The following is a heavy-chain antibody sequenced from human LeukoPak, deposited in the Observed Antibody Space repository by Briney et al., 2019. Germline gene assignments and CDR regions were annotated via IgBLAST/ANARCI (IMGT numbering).Heavy chain of an antibody. D-gene: IGHD3-22*01. CDR3: ARDWLAGNPYHAFDL. CDR2: IKEDGTEK. Sequence: TGGSLRLSCAASGFTFSSYWMSWVRQAPGKGLERVANIKEDGTEKYYVDSVKGRFNISRDNAENSLFLQMNSLRAEDTAVYFCARDWLAGNPYHAFDLWGKGTMVTVSS. J-gene: IGHJ3*01. V-gene: IGHV3-7*01. CDR1: GFTFSSYW.